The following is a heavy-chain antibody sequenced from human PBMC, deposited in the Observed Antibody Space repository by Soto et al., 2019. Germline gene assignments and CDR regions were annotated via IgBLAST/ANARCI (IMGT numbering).Heavy chain of an antibody. CDR2: IIPMFGTA. Sequence: QVQLVQSGAEEKKPESSVKVSCKAPGGTFSTYAISWVRQAPGQGLEWMGGIIPMFGTANYAQRFQDRVTITADDSTNTVYMELSSLRSEDTAVYFCASGIQLWLRRINNGYSGWGQGTLVTVSS. J-gene: IGHJ4*02. D-gene: IGHD5-18*01. V-gene: IGHV1-69*12. CDR1: GGTFSTYA. CDR3: ASGIQLWLRRINNGYSG.